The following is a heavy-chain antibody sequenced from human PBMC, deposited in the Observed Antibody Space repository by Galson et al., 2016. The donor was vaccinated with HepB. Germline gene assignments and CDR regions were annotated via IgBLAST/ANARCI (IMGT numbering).Heavy chain of an antibody. D-gene: IGHD4-11*01. CDR3: AKGTTRLGDN. Sequence: SLRLSCAASGFAFSAYGMTWVRQAPRKGLEWVAAISTSGGSTDYADSVRGRFTISRDNSKNMLYLQMNSLRVEDSALYYCAKGTTRLGDNWGQGILVTVSS. CDR2: ISTSGGST. J-gene: IGHJ4*02. V-gene: IGHV3-23*01. CDR1: GFAFSAYG.